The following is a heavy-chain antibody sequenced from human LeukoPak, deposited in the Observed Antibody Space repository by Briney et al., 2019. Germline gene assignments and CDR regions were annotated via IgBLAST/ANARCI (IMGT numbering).Heavy chain of an antibody. CDR2: ISAYNGNT. V-gene: IGHV1-18*01. J-gene: IGHJ5*02. Sequence: ASVKASCKASGYTFTSYGISWVRQAPGQGLEWMGWISAYNGNTNYAQKLQGRVTMTTDTSTSTAYMELRSLRSDDTAVYYCARGVRYCSSTSCRNWFDPWGQGTLVTVSS. D-gene: IGHD2-2*01. CDR1: GYTFTSYG. CDR3: ARGVRYCSSTSCRNWFDP.